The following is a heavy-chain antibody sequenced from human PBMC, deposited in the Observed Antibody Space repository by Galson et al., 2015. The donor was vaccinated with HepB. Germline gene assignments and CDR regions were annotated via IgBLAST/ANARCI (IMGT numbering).Heavy chain of an antibody. Sequence: SLRLSCAASGFTFSSYGMHWVRQAQGKGLEWVAVIWYDGSNKYYADSVKGRFTISRDNSKNTLYLQMNSLRAEDTAVYYCARGFFVLASQGGGDGRFDPWGQGTLVTVSS. CDR2: IWYDGSNK. D-gene: IGHD3/OR15-3a*01. CDR3: ARGFFVLASQGGGDGRFDP. J-gene: IGHJ5*02. V-gene: IGHV3-33*01. CDR1: GFTFSSYG.